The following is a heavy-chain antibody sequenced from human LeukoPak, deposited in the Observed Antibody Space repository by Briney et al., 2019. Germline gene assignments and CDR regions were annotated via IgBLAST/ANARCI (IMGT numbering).Heavy chain of an antibody. Sequence: KPGGSLRLSCAASGFTFSSYSMNWVRQAPGKGLEWVSSISSSSSYIYYADSVKGRFTISRGNAKNSLYLQMNSLRAEDTAVYYCASSPAVAGTGRGQGTLVTVSS. D-gene: IGHD6-19*01. V-gene: IGHV3-21*01. CDR2: ISSSSSYI. CDR3: ASSPAVAGTG. J-gene: IGHJ4*02. CDR1: GFTFSSYS.